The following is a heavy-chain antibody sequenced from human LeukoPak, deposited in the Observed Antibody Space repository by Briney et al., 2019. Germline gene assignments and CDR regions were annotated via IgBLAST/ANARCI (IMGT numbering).Heavy chain of an antibody. Sequence: SSQTLSLTCAVSGYSISSGYYWGWIRQPPGKGLEWIGSIYHSGSTYYNPSLKSRVTISVDTSKNQFSLKLSSVTAADTAVYYCAIRLVDCSSTSCAPDDYWGQGTLVTVSS. CDR3: AIRLVDCSSTSCAPDDY. CDR2: IYHSGST. D-gene: IGHD2-2*01. CDR1: GYSISSGYY. V-gene: IGHV4-38-2*01. J-gene: IGHJ4*02.